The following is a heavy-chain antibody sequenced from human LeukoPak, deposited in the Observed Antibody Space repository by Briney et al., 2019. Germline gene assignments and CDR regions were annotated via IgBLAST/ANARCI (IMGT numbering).Heavy chain of an antibody. V-gene: IGHV3-74*01. CDR1: GFTFSSYW. Sequence: PGGSLRLSCAASGFTFSSYWMQWVRQAPGKGLVWVSRINSDGSSTFYADSVKGRFTISRDNAKNTLYLQMNSLRAEDTAVYYCARDPLRGLIAYWGQGTLVTVSS. CDR3: ARDPLRGLIAY. J-gene: IGHJ4*02. CDR2: INSDGSST. D-gene: IGHD3-10*01.